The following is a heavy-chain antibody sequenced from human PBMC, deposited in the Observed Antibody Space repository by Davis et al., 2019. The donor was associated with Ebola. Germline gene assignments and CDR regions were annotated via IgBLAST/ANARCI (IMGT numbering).Heavy chain of an antibody. CDR2: IHYDASNK. CDR3: AKRATEPYYYAMDV. V-gene: IGHV3-30*02. J-gene: IGHJ6*02. D-gene: IGHD5-24*01. CDR1: GFTFSNFG. Sequence: GESLKISCAASGFTFSNFGMHWVRQALGKGLEWVSFIHYDASNKHYTDSVKGRFTISRDNSKNTLYLQMNSLGPEDTAMYYCAKRATEPYYYAMDVWGQGTTVTVSS.